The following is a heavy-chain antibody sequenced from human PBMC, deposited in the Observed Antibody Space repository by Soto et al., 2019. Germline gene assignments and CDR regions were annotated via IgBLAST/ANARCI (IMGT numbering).Heavy chain of an antibody. CDR1: GGSLIGFN. Sequence: SETLSLTCAVYGGSLIGFNWIWIRQPPVKGLEWSGEVNSSGSTTYNPSLKRGVTMSVDTTKHQFALMLSSLTAADPAVYYCARGGFSGVFGLDVWGKGTTVTVSS. D-gene: IGHD5-12*01. CDR3: ARGGFSGVFGLDV. J-gene: IGHJ6*04. V-gene: IGHV4-34*01. CDR2: VNSSGST.